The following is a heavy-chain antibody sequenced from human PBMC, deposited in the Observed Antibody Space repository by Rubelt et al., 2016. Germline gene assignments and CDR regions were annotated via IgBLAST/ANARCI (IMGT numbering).Heavy chain of an antibody. D-gene: IGHD1-26*01. Sequence: GDGLEWIGEINHSGSTNYNPSLKSRVTISVDTSKNQFSLKLSSVTAADTAVYYCARGRGYSGSYYHWGQGTLVTVSS. CDR2: INHSGST. V-gene: IGHV4-34*09. CDR3: ARGRGYSGSYYH. J-gene: IGHJ5*02.